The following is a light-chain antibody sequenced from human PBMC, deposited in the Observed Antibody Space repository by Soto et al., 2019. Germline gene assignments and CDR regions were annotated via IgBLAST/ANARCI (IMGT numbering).Light chain of an antibody. CDR3: QQYGGSRT. Sequence: EIVMTQSPATLSVSPGERATLSCRASHSVSSNLAWYQQKPGQAPSLLISGASTRATGVPDRFSGSGSGTDFTLTISRLEPEDFAVYYCQQYGGSRTFGQGTKVEIK. V-gene: IGKV3-20*01. CDR1: HSVSSN. J-gene: IGKJ1*01. CDR2: GAS.